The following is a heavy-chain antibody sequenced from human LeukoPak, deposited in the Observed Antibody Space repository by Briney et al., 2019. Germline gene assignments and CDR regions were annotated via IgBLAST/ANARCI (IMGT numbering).Heavy chain of an antibody. CDR2: INHSGST. D-gene: IGHD2/OR15-2a*01. CDR1: SGSFSGYY. V-gene: IGHV4-34*01. J-gene: IGHJ6*02. Sequence: PETLSLTCAVYSGSFSGYYWNWIRQSPGKGLEWIGEINHSGSTNYNPSLKSRVTISVDTSKNQFSLKLSSVTAADTAVYYCARVYHYYYGMDVWGQGTTVTVSS. CDR3: ARVYHYYYGMDV.